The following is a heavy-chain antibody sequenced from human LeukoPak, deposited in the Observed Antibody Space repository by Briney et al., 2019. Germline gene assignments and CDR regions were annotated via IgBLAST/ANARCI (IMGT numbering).Heavy chain of an antibody. CDR3: AKGGYDYVEIDYFDF. CDR2: IIASSGST. D-gene: IGHD5-12*01. V-gene: IGHV3-23*01. J-gene: IGHJ4*02. CDR1: GFRFSNYG. Sequence: GGSLRLSCAASGFRFSNYGMSWVRQAPGKGLEWVSVIIASSGSTFYADSVKGRFTISRDNSKNTLYLQMNSLRDEDTAVYYCAKGGYDYVEIDYFDFWGQGTLVTVSS.